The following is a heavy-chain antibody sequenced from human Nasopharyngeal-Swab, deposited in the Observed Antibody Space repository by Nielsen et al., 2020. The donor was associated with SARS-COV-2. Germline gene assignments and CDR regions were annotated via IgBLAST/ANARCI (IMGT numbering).Heavy chain of an antibody. J-gene: IGHJ4*02. CDR1: GYKFTSYW. CDR2: IYPPDSDT. D-gene: IGHD1-26*01. V-gene: IGHV5-51*01. CDR3: AKPPTVGAAIDY. Sequence: GESLKISCKSSGYKFTSYWIGWVRQMPGKGLEWMGIIYPPDSDTRYSPSFQGRVTISADKSISTAYLQWPSLKASDTAMYYCAKPPTVGAAIDYWGQGTLVIVSS.